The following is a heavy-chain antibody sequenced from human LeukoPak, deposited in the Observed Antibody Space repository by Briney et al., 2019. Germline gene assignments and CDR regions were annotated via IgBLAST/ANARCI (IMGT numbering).Heavy chain of an antibody. CDR1: GFTFSSYA. D-gene: IGHD3-10*01. J-gene: IGHJ4*02. V-gene: IGHV3-23*01. CDR3: ASPSYYYGSGSYYDPFDY. CDR2: ISGSGGST. Sequence: GGSLRLSCAASGFTFSSYAMSWVRQAPGKGLEWVSAISGSGGSTYYADSVKGRFTISRDNAKNSLYLQMYSLRAEDTAVYYCASPSYYYGSGSYYDPFDYWGQGTLVTVSS.